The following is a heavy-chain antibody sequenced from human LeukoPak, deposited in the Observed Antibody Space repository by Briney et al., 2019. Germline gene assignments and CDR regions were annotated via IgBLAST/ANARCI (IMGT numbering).Heavy chain of an antibody. CDR1: GYTFTGYY. CDR3: AREYGSGSYRQVC. Sequence: ASVKVSCKASGYTFTGYYMHWVRQAPGQGLEWMGWINPNSGGTNYAQKFQGRVTMTRDTSISTAYMELSRLRSDDTAVYYCAREYGSGSYRQVCWGQGTLVTVSS. D-gene: IGHD3-10*01. CDR2: INPNSGGT. V-gene: IGHV1-2*02. J-gene: IGHJ4*02.